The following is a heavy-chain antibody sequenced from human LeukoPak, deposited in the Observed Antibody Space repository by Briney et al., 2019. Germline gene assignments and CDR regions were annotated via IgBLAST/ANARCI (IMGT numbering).Heavy chain of an antibody. Sequence: GRSLRLSCAASGSTFSSYGMHWVRQAPGKGLEWVAVISYDGSNKYYADSVKGRFAISRDKSKNTLHLQMNSLRAEDAAVYFCAREASSGLGAFDIWGQGTMVTVSS. CDR2: ISYDGSNK. V-gene: IGHV3-30*03. D-gene: IGHD3-22*01. J-gene: IGHJ3*02. CDR3: AREASSGLGAFDI. CDR1: GSTFSSYG.